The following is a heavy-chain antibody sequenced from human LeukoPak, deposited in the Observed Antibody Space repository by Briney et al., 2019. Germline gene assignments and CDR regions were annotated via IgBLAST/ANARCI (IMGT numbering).Heavy chain of an antibody. CDR3: ARHTGWSVLGGSTNRLQLLNHYNMDV. D-gene: IGHD3-16*01. Sequence: GGSLTLSCADSGFTSNDHLMSWIRHAPGKGLEWVSHISNSSGYTTYADSVKGRFTISGDNAENLLYLQMNSQRPEDTAVYYCARHTGWSVLGGSTNRLQLLNHYNMDVWGKGTTVGVSS. CDR1: GFTSNDHL. CDR2: ISNSSGYT. J-gene: IGHJ6*04. V-gene: IGHV3-11*06.